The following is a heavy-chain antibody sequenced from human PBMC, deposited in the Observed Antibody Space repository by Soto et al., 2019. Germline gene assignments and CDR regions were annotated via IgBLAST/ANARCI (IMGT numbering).Heavy chain of an antibody. D-gene: IGHD6-19*01. Sequence: GGSLRLSCAASGFTFSSYAMSWVRQAPGKGLEWVSAISGSGGSTYYADSVKGRFTISRDNSKNTLYLQMNSLRAEDTAVYYCAKDSSGWPYYYYGMDVWGQGTTVTVSS. CDR2: ISGSGGST. J-gene: IGHJ6*02. V-gene: IGHV3-23*01. CDR3: AKDSSGWPYYYYGMDV. CDR1: GFTFSSYA.